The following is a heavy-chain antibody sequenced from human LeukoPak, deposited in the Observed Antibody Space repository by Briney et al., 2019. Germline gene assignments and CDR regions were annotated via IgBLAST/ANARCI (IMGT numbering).Heavy chain of an antibody. CDR2: ISSNSDNT. CDR3: ARDWGSIKVIADY. Sequence: ASVNVSCKATGYXFTSYGISWVRQAPGQGLEWMGWISSNSDNTNYAQKLQGRVTMTRDTSTSTAYMELRSLRSDDTALYFCARDWGSIKVIADYWGQGTLVTVSS. V-gene: IGHV1-18*01. J-gene: IGHJ4*02. D-gene: IGHD7-27*01. CDR1: GYXFTSYG.